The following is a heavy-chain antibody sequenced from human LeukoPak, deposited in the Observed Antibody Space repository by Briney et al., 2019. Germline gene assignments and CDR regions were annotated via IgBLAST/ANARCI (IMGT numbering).Heavy chain of an antibody. V-gene: IGHV4-59*08. Sequence: KPSETLSLTCTVSGGSISSYYWSWIRQPPGKGLEWIGYIYYSGSTNYNPSLKGRVTISVDTSKNQFSLKLSSVTAADTAVYYCARLVTMVRGVIRRGYYFDYWGQGTLVTVSS. CDR3: ARLVTMVRGVIRRGYYFDY. CDR1: GGSISSYY. J-gene: IGHJ4*02. D-gene: IGHD3-10*01. CDR2: IYYSGST.